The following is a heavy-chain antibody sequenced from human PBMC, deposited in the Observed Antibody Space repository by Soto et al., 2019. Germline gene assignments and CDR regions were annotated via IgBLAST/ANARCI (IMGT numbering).Heavy chain of an antibody. Sequence: PGGSLRLSCAASGFTFSNYDMHWARQATGKGLEWVSAIGVAGDTYYSGSVEGRFTTSRENAKNSLYLQMDSLRVGDTAVYYCARSKYGDFDGFDYWGQGALVTVSS. J-gene: IGHJ4*02. CDR3: ARSKYGDFDGFDY. CDR2: IGVAGDT. D-gene: IGHD4-17*01. V-gene: IGHV3-13*04. CDR1: GFTFSNYD.